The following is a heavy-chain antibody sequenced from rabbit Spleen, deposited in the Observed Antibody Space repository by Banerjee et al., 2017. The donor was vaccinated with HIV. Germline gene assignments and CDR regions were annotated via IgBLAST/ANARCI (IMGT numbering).Heavy chain of an antibody. D-gene: IGHD3-1*01. V-gene: IGHV1S7*01. Sequence: QVKETGGGLVQPGGSLTLSCKASGFDFRRYYLSWVRQAPGKGLEWIGIIYAGKGSTDYANWVNGRFTDSSDNAQNTVDLQQNSLTAADTATYFCVRDTWDFNVWGPGTLVTVS. CDR2: IYAGKGST. CDR1: GFDFRRYY. CDR3: VRDTWDFNV. J-gene: IGHJ4*01.